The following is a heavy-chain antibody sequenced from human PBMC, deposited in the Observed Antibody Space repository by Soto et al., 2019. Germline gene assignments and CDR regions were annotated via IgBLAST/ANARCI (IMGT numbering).Heavy chain of an antibody. Sequence: QVQLVQSGAEVNKPGASVKVSCKDSGYTYTSYGISWVRQAPEQVLEWMGWISAYNGNTDYAEKLQGRVTMTTDTSTSAAYMELRSMRSDDTAVYYCAGDSPPVADWGQGTLVTVSS. J-gene: IGHJ4*02. V-gene: IGHV1-18*01. CDR2: ISAYNGNT. CDR3: AGDSPPVAD. CDR1: GYTYTSYG.